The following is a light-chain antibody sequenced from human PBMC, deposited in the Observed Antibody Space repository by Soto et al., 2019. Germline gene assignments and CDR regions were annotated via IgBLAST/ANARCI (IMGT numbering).Light chain of an antibody. Sequence: VLTQPPSVSGAPGQRVTISCTGSSSSIGAGYDVHWYQQRPGTAPKLLIFGNSNRPSGVPDRFSGSKSGTSASLTITGLQAEDEGDYFCQSYDSTLSDRYVFGSGTKLTVL. J-gene: IGLJ1*01. CDR1: SSSIGAGYD. CDR2: GNS. V-gene: IGLV1-40*01. CDR3: QSYDSTLSDRYV.